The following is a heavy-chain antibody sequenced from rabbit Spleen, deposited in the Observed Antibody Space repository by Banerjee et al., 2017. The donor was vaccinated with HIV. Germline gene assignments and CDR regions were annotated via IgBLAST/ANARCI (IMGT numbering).Heavy chain of an antibody. V-gene: IGHV1S40*01. CDR3: TRDDGSGHYIDGYFNL. CDR1: GFSFSNSYY. CDR2: IYGGSGGST. J-gene: IGHJ4*01. D-gene: IGHD1-1*01. Sequence: ESGGDRVKPGASLTLTCTASGFSFSNSYYMCWVRQAPGKGLECIACIYGGSGGSTWYASWAKGRFTISKTSSTTVTLQVTSLTAADTATYFCTRDDGSGHYIDGYFNLWGQGTLVTVS.